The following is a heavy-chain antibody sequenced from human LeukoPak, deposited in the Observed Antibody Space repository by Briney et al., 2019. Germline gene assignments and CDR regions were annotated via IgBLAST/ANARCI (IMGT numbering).Heavy chain of an antibody. Sequence: PSETLSLTCTVSGGSISSSTVYWGWIRQPPGKGLEWIGGINYSGYTYYNSSLKSRVTISVDTPKNQFSLKLSSVTAADTAVYYCARPGYYDNSGFNFDYWGQGTLVTVSS. CDR3: ARPGYYDNSGFNFDY. V-gene: IGHV4-39*01. D-gene: IGHD3-22*01. J-gene: IGHJ4*02. CDR1: GGSISSSTVY. CDR2: INYSGYT.